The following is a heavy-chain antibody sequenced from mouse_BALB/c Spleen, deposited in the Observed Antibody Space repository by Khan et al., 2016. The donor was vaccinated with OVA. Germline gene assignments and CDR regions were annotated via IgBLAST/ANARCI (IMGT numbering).Heavy chain of an antibody. V-gene: IGHV9-3-1*01. CDR1: GYTFTNSG. CDR2: TNTYTGEP. Sequence: QIPLVQSGPELKKPGETVKISCKASGYTFTNSGMNWVKQAPGKGLKWMGWTNTYTGEPTYADDFKGRFAFSLETSASTAYLQINNLKKEDTAKYFCARMKPYWYFDLWGAGTTVTVSS. CDR3: ARMKPYWYFDL. J-gene: IGHJ1*01.